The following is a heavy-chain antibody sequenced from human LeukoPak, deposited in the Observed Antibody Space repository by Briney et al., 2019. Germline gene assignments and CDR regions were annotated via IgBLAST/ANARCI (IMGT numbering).Heavy chain of an antibody. Sequence: SQTLSLTCTVSGGSISSGDYYWSWIRQPPGKGLEWIGYIYYSGSTYYNPSLKSRVTISVDTSKNQFSLKLSSVTAADTAVYYCARVGGTYYYGSGSYYSVYYGMDVWGQGTGSPSP. D-gene: IGHD3-10*01. V-gene: IGHV4-30-4*01. CDR3: ARVGGTYYYGSGSYYSVYYGMDV. CDR2: IYYSGST. CDR1: GGSISSGDYY. J-gene: IGHJ6*02.